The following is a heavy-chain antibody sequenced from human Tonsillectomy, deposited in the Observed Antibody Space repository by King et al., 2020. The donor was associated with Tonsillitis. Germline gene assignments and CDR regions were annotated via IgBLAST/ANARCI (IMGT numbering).Heavy chain of an antibody. Sequence: EVQLVESGGGLIQPGGSLRLSCAASGFAFNTYWMFWVRQGPGKGLEWVSRINPDGTNIRYADSVTGRFTLSRDNAKNTLFLQLSILRAEDTAVYYCAREFWGAGDYWGQGAQVIVSS. D-gene: IGHD3-16*01. CDR1: GFAFNTYW. CDR3: AREFWGAGDY. J-gene: IGHJ4*02. V-gene: IGHV3-74*01. CDR2: INPDGTNI.